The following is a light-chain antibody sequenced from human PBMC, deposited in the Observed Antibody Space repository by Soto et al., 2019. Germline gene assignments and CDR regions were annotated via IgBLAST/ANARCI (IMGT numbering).Light chain of an antibody. J-gene: IGKJ1*01. CDR2: AAS. V-gene: IGKV3-20*01. CDR1: QSVSSSY. Sequence: DIVLTQSPGTLSLSPGERATLSCRASQSVSSSYLAWYQQKPGQAPRLFIYAASIRATGIPDRFSGSGSGTDFTLTISRLEPEDFAVYYCQQYSLSPRTFGRGTKVEIK. CDR3: QQYSLSPRT.